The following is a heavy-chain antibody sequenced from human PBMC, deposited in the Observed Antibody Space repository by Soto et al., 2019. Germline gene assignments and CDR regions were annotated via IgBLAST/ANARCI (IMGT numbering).Heavy chain of an antibody. CDR3: ARDSHAHFDY. J-gene: IGHJ4*02. CDR1: GFTFSNYW. Sequence: HPGGSLRLSCAASGFTFSNYWMSWVRQAPGRGLEWVASIKQDGGEKYYMDSVKGRFTISKDNAKNSLYLQLNSLRAGDTAVYYCARDSHAHFDYWGQGTLVTVSS. CDR2: IKQDGGEK. V-gene: IGHV3-7*01.